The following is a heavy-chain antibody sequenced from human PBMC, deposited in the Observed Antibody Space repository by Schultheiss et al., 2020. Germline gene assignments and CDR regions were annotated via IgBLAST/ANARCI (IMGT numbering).Heavy chain of an antibody. D-gene: IGHD3-22*01. CDR3: ARVSGDYYDSSGYRGYYYGMDV. CDR1: GGSISSSNW. CDR2: IYHSGST. J-gene: IGHJ6*02. V-gene: IGHV4-4*02. Sequence: SETLSLTCAVSGGSISSSNWWSWVRQPPGKGLEWIGEIYHSGSTNYNPSLKSRVTISVDTSKNQFSLKLSSVTAADTAVYYCARVSGDYYDSSGYRGYYYGMDVWGQGTTVTVSS.